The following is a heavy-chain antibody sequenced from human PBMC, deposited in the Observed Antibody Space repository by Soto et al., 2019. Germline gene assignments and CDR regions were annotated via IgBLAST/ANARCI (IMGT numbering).Heavy chain of an antibody. D-gene: IGHD4-4*01. V-gene: IGHV3-21*01. Sequence: GGSVRITCVASEFTLSTYSMNFLRQAPGKGLEWVSLISSSSDYIYYADSVKGRFTISRDNAKNSLYLKMNSLRAEDTAVYYCARAYSNYILPDYWGQGTLVTVS. CDR2: ISSSSDYI. J-gene: IGHJ4*02. CDR3: ARAYSNYILPDY. CDR1: EFTLSTYS.